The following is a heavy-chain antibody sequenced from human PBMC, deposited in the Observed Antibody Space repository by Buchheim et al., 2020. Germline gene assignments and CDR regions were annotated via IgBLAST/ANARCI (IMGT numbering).Heavy chain of an antibody. Sequence: QVQLVESGGGVVQPGRSLRLSCAASGFTFSSSGMHWVRQAPGKGLEWVACIWCDGSNKYYADSVKGRFTLSRDNSKNTLYLQMNSLRAENTAVYYCARVSDRSGYYHNYYYYYGMDVWGQGTT. CDR3: ARVSDRSGYYHNYYYYYGMDV. J-gene: IGHJ6*02. CDR1: GFTFSSSG. CDR2: IWCDGSNK. D-gene: IGHD3-22*01. V-gene: IGHV3-33*01.